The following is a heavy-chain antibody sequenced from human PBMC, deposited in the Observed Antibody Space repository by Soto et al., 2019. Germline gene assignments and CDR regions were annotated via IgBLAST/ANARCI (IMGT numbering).Heavy chain of an antibody. CDR1: DFTFRNYR. V-gene: IGHV3-74*03. Sequence: GSLRLSCQPFDFTFRNYRLHWIRQAPGKGLVWVSRINIDGSGTTDADSVTGRFTISRDNAKNTAFLERKNPRAEDTAVYDCARDAYAPHVWRQGTTVTVSS. CDR2: INIDGSGT. J-gene: IGHJ6*02. CDR3: ARDAYAPHV. D-gene: IGHD4-17*01.